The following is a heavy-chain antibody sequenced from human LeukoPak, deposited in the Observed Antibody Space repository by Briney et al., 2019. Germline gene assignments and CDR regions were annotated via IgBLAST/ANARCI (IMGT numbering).Heavy chain of an antibody. D-gene: IGHD7-27*01. V-gene: IGHV3-20*04. CDR3: ARVWAWGSENYFDN. CDR1: GFIFDSLG. CDR2: ITWDAGST. J-gene: IGHJ4*02. Sequence: GGPLRLCCAAWGFIFDSLGMTGVRQAREKGVVGVSAITWDAGSTLYADFVKRGLTISRHDAKNSLSPQRKSQRVEHTALYYCARVWAWGSENYFDNWGEGALVTVSS.